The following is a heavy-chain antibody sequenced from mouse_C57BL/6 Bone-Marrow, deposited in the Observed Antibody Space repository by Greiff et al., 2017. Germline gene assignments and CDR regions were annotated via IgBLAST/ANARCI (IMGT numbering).Heavy chain of an antibody. CDR1: GYTFTSYW. V-gene: IGHV1-64*01. CDR2: IHPNSGST. D-gene: IGHD2-5*01. CDR3: ARGEDSNYVGYYYAMDY. Sequence: QVQLQQPGAELVKPGASVKLSCKASGYTFTSYWMHWVKQRPGQGLEWIGMIHPNSGSTNYNEKFKSKATLTVDKSSSTAYMQLSSLTSEDSAVXYCARGEDSNYVGYYYAMDYWGQGTSVTVSS. J-gene: IGHJ4*01.